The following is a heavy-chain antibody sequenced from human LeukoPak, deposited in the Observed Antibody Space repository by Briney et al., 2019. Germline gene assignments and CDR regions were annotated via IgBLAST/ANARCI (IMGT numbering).Heavy chain of an antibody. Sequence: PGGSLRLSCAASGFTFSTYSMNCVRQAPGKGLEWVSSIGRSSSYMYCADSVKGRFTISRDNAKNSLYLQMNSLRAEDTAVYYCARDQAAAGSDAFDIWGQGTMVSVSS. V-gene: IGHV3-21*01. J-gene: IGHJ3*02. D-gene: IGHD6-13*01. CDR3: ARDQAAAGSDAFDI. CDR2: IGRSSSYM. CDR1: GFTFSTYS.